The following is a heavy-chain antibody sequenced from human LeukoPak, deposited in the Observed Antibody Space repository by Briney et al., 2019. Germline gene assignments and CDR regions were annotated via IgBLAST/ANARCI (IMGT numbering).Heavy chain of an antibody. CDR2: IYSGGST. CDR1: GFTVSSNY. J-gene: IGHJ4*02. V-gene: IGHV3-53*01. CDR3: ATELNQSGSDY. D-gene: IGHD3-10*01. Sequence: PGGSLRLSCAASGFTVSSNYMSWVRQAPGKGLEWVSVIYSGGSTYYADSVKGRFTISRDNSKSTLYLQMNSLRAEDTAVYYCATELNQSGSDYWGQGTLVTVSS.